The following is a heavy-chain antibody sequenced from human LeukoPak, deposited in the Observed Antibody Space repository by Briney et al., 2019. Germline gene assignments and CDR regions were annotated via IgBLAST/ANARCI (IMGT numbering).Heavy chain of an antibody. V-gene: IGHV1-18*01. CDR2: ISAYNGNT. CDR3: ARGICSGGSCYLGDAFDI. D-gene: IGHD2-15*01. CDR1: GYTFTSYG. Sequence: GASVKVSCKASGYTFTSYGIIWVRQAPGQGLEWMGWISAYNGNTNYAQKLQGRVTMTTDTSTSTAYMELRSLRSDDTAVYYCARGICSGGSCYLGDAFDIWGQGTMVTVSS. J-gene: IGHJ3*02.